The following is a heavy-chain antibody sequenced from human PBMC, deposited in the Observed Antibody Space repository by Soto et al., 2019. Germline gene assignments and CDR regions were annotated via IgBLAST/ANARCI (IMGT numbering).Heavy chain of an antibody. V-gene: IGHV1-69*01. CDR2: IIPIFGTA. CDR3: ASRGSRDCSSTSCYDYYYYYGMDV. J-gene: IGHJ6*02. Sequence: QVQLVQSGAEVRKPGSSVKVSCKASGGTFSRHAISWVRQAPGQGLEWMGGIIPIFGTANYAQKFQGRVTITADESTSTAYMELSSLRSEDTAVYYCASRGSRDCSSTSCYDYYYYYGMDVWGQGTTVTVSS. CDR1: GGTFSRHA. D-gene: IGHD2-2*01.